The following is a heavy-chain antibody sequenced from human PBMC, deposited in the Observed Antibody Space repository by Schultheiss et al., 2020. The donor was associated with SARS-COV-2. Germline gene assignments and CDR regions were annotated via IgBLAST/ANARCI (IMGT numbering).Heavy chain of an antibody. J-gene: IGHJ6*02. D-gene: IGHD6-6*01. V-gene: IGHV3-48*03. CDR3: AREDSSSSYYYGMDV. CDR1: GFTFSSYE. CDR2: ISSSGSTI. Sequence: GGSLRLSCAASGFTFSSYEMNWVRQAPGKGLERVSYISSSGSTIYYADSVKGRFTISRDNAKNSLYLQMNSLRAEDTAVYYCAREDSSSSYYYGMDVWGQGTTVTVSS.